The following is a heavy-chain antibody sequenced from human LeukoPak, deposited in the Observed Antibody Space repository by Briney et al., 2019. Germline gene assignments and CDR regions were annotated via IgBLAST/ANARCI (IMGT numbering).Heavy chain of an antibody. CDR3: ARVLRLRFDP. Sequence: GASVKVSCKASGYTFTNYYVHWVRQAPGQGLEWMGLINPNGGSTNCAQKFQGRVTMTRDTSTSTVYMELSSLRSEDTAVYYCARVLRLRFDPWGQGTLVTVSS. J-gene: IGHJ5*02. D-gene: IGHD3-3*01. CDR2: INPNGGST. CDR1: GYTFTNYY. V-gene: IGHV1-46*01.